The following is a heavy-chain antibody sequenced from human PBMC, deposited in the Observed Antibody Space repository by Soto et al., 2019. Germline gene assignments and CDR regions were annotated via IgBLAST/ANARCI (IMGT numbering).Heavy chain of an antibody. J-gene: IGHJ4*02. CDR2: IRSKAYGGTT. V-gene: IGHV3-49*03. D-gene: IGHD3-10*01. CDR1: GFTFGDYA. Sequence: GGSLRLSCTASGFTFGDYAMSWFRQAPGKGLEWVGFIRSKAYGGTTEYAASVKGRFTISRDDSKSIAYLQMNSLKTEDTAVYYCTRDHQLDYYGSGSYTADYWGQGTLVTVSS. CDR3: TRDHQLDYYGSGSYTADY.